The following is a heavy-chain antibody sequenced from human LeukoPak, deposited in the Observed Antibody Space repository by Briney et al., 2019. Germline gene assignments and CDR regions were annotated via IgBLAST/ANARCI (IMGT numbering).Heavy chain of an antibody. CDR1: GFTFSSYW. V-gene: IGHV3-7*01. CDR2: IKQDGSEK. D-gene: IGHD5-18*01. CDR3: AREGGGYKARGAFDI. J-gene: IGHJ3*02. Sequence: GGSLRLSCAASGFTFSSYWMNWVRQAPGKGLEWVANIKQDGSEKYYVDSVKGRFTISRDNAKNSLYLQMNSLRAEDTAVYYCAREGGGYKARGAFDIWGQGTMVTVSS.